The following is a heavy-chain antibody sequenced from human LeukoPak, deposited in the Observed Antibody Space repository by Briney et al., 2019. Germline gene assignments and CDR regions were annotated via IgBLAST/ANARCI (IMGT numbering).Heavy chain of an antibody. Sequence: SGTLSLTCGVSGGSITSTNYWTWVRQPPGKGLEWIGYIHERGSTNHNPSLKSRVTMSVDTSRNQFSLQLTSVTAADTAVYFCAKSPRTVTTIFDYWGQGTLVTVSS. D-gene: IGHD5-12*01. J-gene: IGHJ4*02. V-gene: IGHV4-4*02. CDR2: IHERGST. CDR1: GGSITSTNY. CDR3: AKSPRTVTTIFDY.